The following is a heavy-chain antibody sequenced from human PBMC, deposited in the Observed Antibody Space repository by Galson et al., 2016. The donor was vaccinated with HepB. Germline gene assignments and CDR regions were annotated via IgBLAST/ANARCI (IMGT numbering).Heavy chain of an antibody. CDR2: VFSSGST. Sequence: SETLSLTCSVSGGSISSGTYFWSWIRQPPGKGLEWMGHVFSSGSTNYNPSLKSRVTISLDKSKNQFSLKMTSVTAADTAVYYCARVSTSYCSYNVCSNTRVIDYWGQGTLVTVSS. J-gene: IGHJ4*02. CDR3: ARVSTSYCSYNVCSNTRVIDY. D-gene: IGHD2-8*01. V-gene: IGHV4-61*01. CDR1: GGSISSGTYF.